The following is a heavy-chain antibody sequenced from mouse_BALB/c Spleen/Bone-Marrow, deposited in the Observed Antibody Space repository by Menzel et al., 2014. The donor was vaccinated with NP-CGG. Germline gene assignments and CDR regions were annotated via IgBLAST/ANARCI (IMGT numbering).Heavy chain of an antibody. Sequence: EVKLVESGGDLVKPGGSLKLSCATSGFTFSNYDVSWVRQTPDKRLEWVAIISSGVSYTYYPDSVKGRFAISRDNAKNTLYLQMSSLKSEDTAMYFCARHNYGYFAMDYWGQGTSVTVSP. CDR3: ARHNYGYFAMDY. CDR1: GFTFSNYD. D-gene: IGHD1-1*01. CDR2: ISSGVSYT. V-gene: IGHV5-6*01. J-gene: IGHJ4*01.